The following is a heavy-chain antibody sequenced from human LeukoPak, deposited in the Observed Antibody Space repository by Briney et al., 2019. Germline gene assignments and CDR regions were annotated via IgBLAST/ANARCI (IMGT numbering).Heavy chain of an antibody. CDR1: GLTFTDYW. J-gene: IGHJ5*02. D-gene: IGHD2-15*01. Sequence: GSLRLSCAVSGLTFTDYWMSWVRQPPGKGLEWIGEINHSGSTNYNPSLKSRITISVDTSKNQFSLKLSSVTAADTAVYYCARGWPHCSGGSCYSGRFDPWGQGTLVTVSS. CDR2: INHSGST. CDR3: ARGWPHCSGGSCYSGRFDP. V-gene: IGHV4-34*01.